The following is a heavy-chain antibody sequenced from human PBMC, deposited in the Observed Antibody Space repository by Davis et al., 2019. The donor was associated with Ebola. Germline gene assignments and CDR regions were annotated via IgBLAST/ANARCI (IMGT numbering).Heavy chain of an antibody. V-gene: IGHV5-51*01. CDR1: GNSFTSHW. Sequence: GASLNISCTDSGNSFTSHWIGWVRQMPGKGLDWMGIIYTGDSDTRYSPSFRGQVIISADKSMKTAFLQWSSLKASDSGMYYCASLRRTITGMDDAFDIWGQGTMVTVSS. D-gene: IGHD1-20*01. J-gene: IGHJ3*02. CDR2: IYTGDSDT. CDR3: ASLRRTITGMDDAFDI.